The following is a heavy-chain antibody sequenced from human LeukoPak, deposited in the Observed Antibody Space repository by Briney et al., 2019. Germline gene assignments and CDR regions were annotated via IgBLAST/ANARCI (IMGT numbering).Heavy chain of an antibody. D-gene: IGHD1-26*01. J-gene: IGHJ4*02. CDR3: ARSWDARLNFDN. V-gene: IGHV3-66*02. CDR1: GFIVSNNY. CDR2: IHSGGST. Sequence: PGGSLRLSCAASGFIVSNNYMNWVRQAPGKGLEWVSVIHSGGSTYYADSVKGRFTISRDNSKNTVNLQMNDLRAEDTAVYYCARSWDARLNFDNWGQGTLVTVSS.